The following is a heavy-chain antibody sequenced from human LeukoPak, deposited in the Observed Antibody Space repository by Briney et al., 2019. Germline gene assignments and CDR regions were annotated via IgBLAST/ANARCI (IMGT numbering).Heavy chain of an antibody. Sequence: ASVKVSCKASGYTFINYYVHWVRQAPGQGLEWMGIINPSGGSTSYAQKFQGRVTMTRDTSTSTVYMELSSLTPEDTAVYYCARDLIVVVPAAIPSEGWFDPWGQGTLVTVSS. CDR1: GYTFINYY. J-gene: IGHJ5*02. D-gene: IGHD2-2*01. CDR3: ARDLIVVVPAAIPSEGWFDP. V-gene: IGHV1-46*01. CDR2: INPSGGST.